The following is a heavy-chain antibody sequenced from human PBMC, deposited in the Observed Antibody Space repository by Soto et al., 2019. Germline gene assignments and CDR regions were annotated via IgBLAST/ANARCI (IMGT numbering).Heavy chain of an antibody. CDR3: AKDRYSSSSVLGFVDWFDP. Sequence: QVQLVESGGGVVQPGRSLRLSCAASGFTFSSYGMHWVRQAPGKGLEWVAVISYDGSNKYYADSVKGRFTISRDNSKNTLYLQMNSLRAEDTAVYYCAKDRYSSSSVLGFVDWFDPWGQGTLVTVSS. V-gene: IGHV3-30*18. J-gene: IGHJ5*02. CDR1: GFTFSSYG. CDR2: ISYDGSNK. D-gene: IGHD6-6*01.